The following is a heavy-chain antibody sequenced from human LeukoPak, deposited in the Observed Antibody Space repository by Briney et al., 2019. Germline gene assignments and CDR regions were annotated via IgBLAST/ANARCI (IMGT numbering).Heavy chain of an antibody. Sequence: ASVKVSCKASGYTFTSYDINWVRQATGQGLEWMGWMNPNSGNTGYAQKFQGRVTMTRNTSISTAYMELSSLRSEDAAVYYCARNSRRAPFFFDYWGQGTLVTVSS. J-gene: IGHJ4*02. CDR2: MNPNSGNT. D-gene: IGHD6-13*01. CDR3: ARNSRRAPFFFDY. CDR1: GYTFTSYD. V-gene: IGHV1-8*01.